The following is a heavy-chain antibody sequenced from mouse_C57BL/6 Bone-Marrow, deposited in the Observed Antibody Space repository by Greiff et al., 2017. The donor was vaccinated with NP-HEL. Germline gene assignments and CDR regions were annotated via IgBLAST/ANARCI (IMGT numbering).Heavy chain of an antibody. CDR3: ARLPITTVVGPSWYFDV. Sequence: EVKVVESGGGLVQPGGSLKLSCAASGFTFSDYGMAWVRQAPRKGPEWVAFISNLAYSIYSADTVTGRFTISRENAKNTLYLEMSSLRSEDTAMYYCARLPITTVVGPSWYFDVWGTGTTVTVSS. J-gene: IGHJ1*03. CDR2: ISNLAYSI. D-gene: IGHD1-1*01. V-gene: IGHV5-15*01. CDR1: GFTFSDYG.